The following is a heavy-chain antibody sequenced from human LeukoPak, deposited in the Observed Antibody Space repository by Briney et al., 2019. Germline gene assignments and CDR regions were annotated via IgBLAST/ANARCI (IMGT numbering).Heavy chain of an antibody. CDR2: INKDGGEK. V-gene: IGHV3-7*03. CDR3: VKDSPPRYSGSPPAY. D-gene: IGHD1-26*01. CDR1: GFTFSSYW. J-gene: IGHJ4*02. Sequence: GGSLRLSCAASGFTFSSYWMSWVRQAPGKGLEWVANINKDGGEKYYVDSVKGRFTISRNNAKNSLYLQMNSLRADDTAVYYCVKDSPPRYSGSPPAYWGQGTLVTVSS.